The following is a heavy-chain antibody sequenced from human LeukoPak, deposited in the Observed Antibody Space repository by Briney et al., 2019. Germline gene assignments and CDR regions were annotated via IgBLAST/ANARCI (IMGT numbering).Heavy chain of an antibody. D-gene: IGHD6-6*01. V-gene: IGHV3-23*01. Sequence: GGSLRLSCAASGFTFSDYYMSWVRQAPGKGLEWVSAISGSGGSTYYADSVKGRFTISRDNSKNTLYLQMNSLRAEDTAVYYCANLYSSYTPDYWGQGTLVTVSS. J-gene: IGHJ4*02. CDR1: GFTFSDYY. CDR2: ISGSGGST. CDR3: ANLYSSYTPDY.